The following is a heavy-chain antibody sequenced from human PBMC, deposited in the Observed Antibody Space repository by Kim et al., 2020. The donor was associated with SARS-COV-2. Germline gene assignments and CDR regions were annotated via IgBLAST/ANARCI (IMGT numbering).Heavy chain of an antibody. V-gene: IGHV4-59*08. CDR3: ARRALGYCSSTRCYNAFDI. CDR1: GGSISSYY. Sequence: SETLSLTCTVSGGSISSYYWSWIRQPPGKGLEWIGYIYYSGSTNYNPSLKSRVTISVDTSKNQFSLKLSSVIAADTAVDYCARRALGYCSSTRCYNAFDIGGQGTMVTVSS. J-gene: IGHJ3*02. CDR2: IYYSGST. D-gene: IGHD2-2*02.